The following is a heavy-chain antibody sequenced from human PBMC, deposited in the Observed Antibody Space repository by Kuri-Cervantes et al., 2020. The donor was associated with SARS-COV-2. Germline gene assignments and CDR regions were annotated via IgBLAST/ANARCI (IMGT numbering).Heavy chain of an antibody. D-gene: IGHD3-3*01. CDR3: AKDSLLRHGDFWNGNYPLFDY. Sequence: GESLKISCAASGFTFSSYGMHWVRQAPGKGLEWVAVIWYDGSNKYYADSVKGRFTISRDNSKNTLYLQMNSLRAEDTAVYYCAKDSLLRHGDFWNGNYPLFDYWGQGTLVTVSS. CDR1: GFTFSSYG. J-gene: IGHJ4*02. CDR2: IWYDGSNK. V-gene: IGHV3-33*06.